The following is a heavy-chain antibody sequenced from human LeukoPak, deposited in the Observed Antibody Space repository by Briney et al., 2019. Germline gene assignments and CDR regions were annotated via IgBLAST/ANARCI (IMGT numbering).Heavy chain of an antibody. CDR1: GYTFTGYY. J-gene: IGHJ4*02. CDR3: TRDCLECTGAGDG. V-gene: IGHV1-2*02. CDR2: INPHSGDT. Sequence: GASVKVSCKASGYTFTGYYIHWVRQAPGQGLEWMGWINPHSGDTNYAQKFQGRVTMTRDTSITTPYMELSRLTSGDTAFYYCTRDCLECTGAGDGWGQGTLVTVSS. D-gene: IGHD6-19*01.